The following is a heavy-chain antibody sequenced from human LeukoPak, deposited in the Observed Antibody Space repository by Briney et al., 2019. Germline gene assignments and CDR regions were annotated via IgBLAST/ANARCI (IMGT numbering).Heavy chain of an antibody. V-gene: IGHV1-69*05. D-gene: IGHD2-15*01. CDR1: GGTFSSYA. CDR3: ARVVVAATHWFDP. Sequence: ASVKVSCKASGGTFSSYAISWVRQAPGQGLEWIGIIIPIFGTANYAQKFQGRVTITTDESTSTAYMELSSLRSEDTAVYYCARVVVAATHWFDPWGQGTLVTVSS. J-gene: IGHJ5*02. CDR2: IIPIFGTA.